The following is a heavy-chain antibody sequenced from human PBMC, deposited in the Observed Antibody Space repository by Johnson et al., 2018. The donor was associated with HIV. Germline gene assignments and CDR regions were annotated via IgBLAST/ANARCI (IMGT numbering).Heavy chain of an antibody. J-gene: IGHJ3*02. CDR3: AREYYYDSSGTPVFDI. CDR2: IKQDGSEK. V-gene: IGHV3-7*01. CDR1: GFTFSSYG. D-gene: IGHD3-22*01. Sequence: VQLVESGGGVVQPGGSLRLSCAASGFTFSSYGMHWVRQAPGKGLEWVANIKQDGSEKYYVDSVKGRFTISRDNAKNSLYLQMNSLRAEDTAVYYCAREYYYDSSGTPVFDIWGQGTMVTVSS.